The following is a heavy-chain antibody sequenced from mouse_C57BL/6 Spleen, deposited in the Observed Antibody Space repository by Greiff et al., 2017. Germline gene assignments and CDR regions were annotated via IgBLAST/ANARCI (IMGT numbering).Heavy chain of an antibody. J-gene: IGHJ4*01. CDR3: ARDYYGSSRLYAMDY. CDR2: INPNNGGT. Sequence: VQLQQSGPELVKPGASVKISCKASGYTFTDYYMNWVKQSHGKSLEWIGDINPNNGGTSYNQKFKGKATLTVDKSSSTAYMELRSLTSEDSAVYYCARDYYGSSRLYAMDYWGQGTSGTVSA. CDR1: GYTFTDYY. V-gene: IGHV1-26*01. D-gene: IGHD1-1*01.